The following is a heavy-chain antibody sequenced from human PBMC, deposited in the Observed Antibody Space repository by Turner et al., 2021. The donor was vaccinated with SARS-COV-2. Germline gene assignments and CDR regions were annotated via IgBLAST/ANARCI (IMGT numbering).Heavy chain of an antibody. CDR1: GFTFGTYD. V-gene: IGHV3-13*01. D-gene: IGHD2-15*01. Sequence: EVQLVESGGGLLRPGASLRLSCSASGFTFGTYDMHWVRQPTGKSLEWVSAIGVIGDTYYSGSVKGRFTISRENARNSLYLQINSLRAEDTAVYYCVREYCGGGICPGFYYFDFWGQGTLVTVSS. J-gene: IGHJ4*02. CDR2: IGVIGDT. CDR3: VREYCGGGICPGFYYFDF.